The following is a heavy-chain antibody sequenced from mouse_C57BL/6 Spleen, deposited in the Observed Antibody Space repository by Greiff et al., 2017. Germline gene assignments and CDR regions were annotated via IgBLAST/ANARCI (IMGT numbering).Heavy chain of an antibody. D-gene: IGHD3-2*02. V-gene: IGHV1-64*01. CDR2: IHPNSGST. CDR1: GYTFTSYW. CDR3: ARGTAQATSWFAY. Sequence: VQLKQPGAELVKPGASVKLSCKASGYTFTSYWMHWVKQRPGQGLEWIGMIHPNSGSTNYNEKFKGKATLTVDKSSSTADMQLSSLTSADSAVYYCARGTAQATSWFAYWGQGTLVTVSA. J-gene: IGHJ3*01.